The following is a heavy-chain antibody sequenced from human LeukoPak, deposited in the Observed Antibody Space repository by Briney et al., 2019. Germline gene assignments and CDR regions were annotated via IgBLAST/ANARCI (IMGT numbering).Heavy chain of an antibody. J-gene: IGHJ3*02. CDR1: GGTFSSYT. CDR2: IIPILGIA. CDR3: ASIYYDSSGQDAFDI. D-gene: IGHD3-22*01. Sequence: SPKISCTASGGTFSSYTISWVRQAPGKGLKWMARIIPILGIANYAQKVQGRVTITTDKSTSTAYMELSSLRSEDTAVYYCASIYYDSSGQDAFDIWGQGKMVTVSS. V-gene: IGHV1-69*02.